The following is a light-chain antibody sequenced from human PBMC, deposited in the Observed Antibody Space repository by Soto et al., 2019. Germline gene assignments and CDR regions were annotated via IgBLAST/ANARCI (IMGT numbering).Light chain of an antibody. CDR2: GAS. CDR3: QQYNNWPLT. J-gene: IGKJ4*01. V-gene: IGKV3-15*01. CDR1: QSVSSN. Sequence: EIVMTQSPATLSVSPGERDTLSCRASQSVSSNLAWYQQKPGQAPRLLIYGASTRATGIPARFSGSGSGTEFTLTISSLQSEDFGVYYCQQYNNWPLTFGGGTKVEIK.